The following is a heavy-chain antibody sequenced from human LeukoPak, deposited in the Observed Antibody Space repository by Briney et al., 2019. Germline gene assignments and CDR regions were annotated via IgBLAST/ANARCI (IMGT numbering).Heavy chain of an antibody. CDR2: IYHSGST. D-gene: IGHD6-19*01. Sequence: SSETLSLTCTVSGGSISSYYWSWIRQPPGKGLEWIGYIYHSGSTNYNPSLKSRVTISVDTSKNQFSLKLSSVTAADTAVYYCAREGGVAVAAIDYWGQGTLVTVSS. CDR3: AREGGVAVAAIDY. V-gene: IGHV4-59*01. CDR1: GGSISSYY. J-gene: IGHJ4*02.